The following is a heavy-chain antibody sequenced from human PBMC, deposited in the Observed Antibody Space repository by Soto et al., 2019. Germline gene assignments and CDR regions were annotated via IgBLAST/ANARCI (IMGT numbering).Heavy chain of an antibody. CDR1: GGSISSSSYY. D-gene: IGHD4-4*01. J-gene: IGHJ4*02. Sequence: PSETLSLTCTVSGGSISSSSYYWGWIRQPPGKGLEWIGSIYYSGSTYYNPSLKSRVAISVDTSKNQFSLKLSSVTAADTAVYYCARLWAYSRDPFDYWGQGTLVTVYS. CDR3: ARLWAYSRDPFDY. CDR2: IYYSGST. V-gene: IGHV4-39*01.